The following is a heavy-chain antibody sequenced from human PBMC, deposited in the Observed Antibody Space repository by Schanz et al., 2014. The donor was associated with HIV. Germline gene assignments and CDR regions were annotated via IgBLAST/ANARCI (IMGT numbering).Heavy chain of an antibody. D-gene: IGHD1-26*01. CDR3: AREREESIAYYYYGMDV. Sequence: VQLLESGGGLVQPGGSLRLSCAASGFTFSSYGMYWVRQAPGKGLEWVAVISHDGSKKYYADSVRGRITISRDNSKNTLYLQMNSLRAEDTAVYYCAREREESIAYYYYGMDVWGQGTAVTVSS. CDR2: ISHDGSKK. V-gene: IGHV3-30*03. CDR1: GFTFSSYG. J-gene: IGHJ6*02.